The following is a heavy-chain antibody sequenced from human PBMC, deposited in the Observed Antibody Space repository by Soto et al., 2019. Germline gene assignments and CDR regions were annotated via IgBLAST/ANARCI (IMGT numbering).Heavy chain of an antibody. CDR3: AKFFVAGTRGYFDS. D-gene: IGHD6-19*01. Sequence: GGSLRLSCTASGFIFISYAMSWGRQAPGKGLEWVSAISASGDNAYYADSVKGRFTISRDRSKSLYLQMKSLRAEDTAIYYCAKFFVAGTRGYFDSWGQGTLVTVSS. V-gene: IGHV3-23*01. J-gene: IGHJ4*02. CDR1: GFIFISYA. CDR2: ISASGDNA.